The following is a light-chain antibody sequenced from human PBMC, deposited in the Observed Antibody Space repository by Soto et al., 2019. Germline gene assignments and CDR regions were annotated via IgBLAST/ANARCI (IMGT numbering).Light chain of an antibody. CDR2: AAS. Sequence: AIQMTHSPSSLSASVLDRVTITFRASQCIRNDLGWYQQKPGKAPKLLIYAASSLQSGVPSRFSGSGSGTDFTLTISSLQPEDFATYYCQQYNSYPWTFGQGTKVDIK. V-gene: IGKV1-6*01. CDR3: QQYNSYPWT. CDR1: QCIRND. J-gene: IGKJ1*01.